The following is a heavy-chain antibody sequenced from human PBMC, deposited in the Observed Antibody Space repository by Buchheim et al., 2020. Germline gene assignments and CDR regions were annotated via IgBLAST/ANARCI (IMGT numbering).Heavy chain of an antibody. J-gene: IGHJ4*02. Sequence: QVQLQESGPGLVKPSQTLSLTCTVSGGSIRSGGHYWSWIRQHPGKGLEWIGYMNHSGSTNYNPSLKSRLTISVDTSKNELSLRLSSVTAADTAVYYCARTDFGSGTSYSFDYWGQGTL. CDR2: MNHSGST. CDR1: GGSIRSGGHY. D-gene: IGHD3-10*01. V-gene: IGHV4-31*03. CDR3: ARTDFGSGTSYSFDY.